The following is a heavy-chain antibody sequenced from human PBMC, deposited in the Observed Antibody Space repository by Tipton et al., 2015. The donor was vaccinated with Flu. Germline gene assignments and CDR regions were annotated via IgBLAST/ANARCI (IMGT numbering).Heavy chain of an antibody. J-gene: IGHJ5*02. V-gene: IGHV4-34*01. CDR2: ITHSGDT. Sequence: TLSLTCAVFGGSFSGYNWNWIRQAPGKGLEWIGEITHSGDTNYNPSLKSRVIISVDMSKNQFSLTLTSVTAADTAVYYCARPTVTAGFDPWGQGTLVTVSS. CDR3: ARPTVTAGFDP. CDR1: GGSFSGYN. D-gene: IGHD4-17*01.